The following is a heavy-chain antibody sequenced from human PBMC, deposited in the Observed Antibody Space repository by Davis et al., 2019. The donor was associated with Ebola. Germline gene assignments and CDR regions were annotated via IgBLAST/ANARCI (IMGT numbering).Heavy chain of an antibody. J-gene: IGHJ1*01. CDR1: GYTFTSYG. CDR3: AREVYDYVWGSYRQGYFQH. D-gene: IGHD3-16*02. CDR2: ISAYNGNT. Sequence: AASVKVSCKASGYTFTSYGISWVRQAPGQGLEWMGWISAYNGNTNYAQKLQGRVTMTTDTSTSTAYMELRSLRSDDTAVYYCAREVYDYVWGSYRQGYFQHWGQGTLVTVSS. V-gene: IGHV1-18*04.